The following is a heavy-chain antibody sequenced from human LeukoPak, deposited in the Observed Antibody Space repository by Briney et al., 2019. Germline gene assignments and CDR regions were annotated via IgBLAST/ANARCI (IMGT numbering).Heavy chain of an antibody. D-gene: IGHD2-15*01. CDR2: IIPILGIA. CDR3: AREADCSGGSCYTDY. J-gene: IGHJ4*02. CDR1: AGTFSSYA. V-gene: IGHV1-69*04. Sequence: ASVTVSFTASAGTFSSYAISWVRQAPGQGLAWMGRIIPILGIANYAQKFQGRVTITADKSTSTAYMELSSLRSEDTAVYYCAREADCSGGSCYTDYWGQGTLVTVSS.